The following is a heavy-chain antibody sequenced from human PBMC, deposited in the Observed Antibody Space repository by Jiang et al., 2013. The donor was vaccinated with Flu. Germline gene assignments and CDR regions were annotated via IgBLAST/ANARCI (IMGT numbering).Heavy chain of an antibody. V-gene: IGHV3-33*01. CDR2: IWHDGSNK. CDR1: GFTFSSYG. Sequence: PGRSLRLSCAASGFTFSSYGMHWVRQSPGTGLEWVAVIWHDGSNKYYADSVRGRFTISRDNSKNTLYLEMNSLRVDDTALYYCARDSYGDYYFDYWGQGTLVTVSS. D-gene: IGHD4-17*01. CDR3: ARDSYGDYYFDY. J-gene: IGHJ4*02.